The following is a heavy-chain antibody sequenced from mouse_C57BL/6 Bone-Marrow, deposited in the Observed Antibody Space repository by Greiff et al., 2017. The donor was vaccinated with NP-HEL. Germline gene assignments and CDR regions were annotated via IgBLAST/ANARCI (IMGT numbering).Heavy chain of an antibody. D-gene: IGHD6-2*01. CDR2: ISNGGGST. J-gene: IGHJ2*01. CDR3: ARRGLWDFDY. CDR1: GFTFSDYY. Sequence: EVQLVESGGGLVQPGGSLKLSCAASGFTFSDYYMYWVRQTPEKRLEWVAYISNGGGSTYYPDTVKGRFTISRDNAKNTLYLQMSRLKSEDTAMYYCARRGLWDFDYWGQGTTLTVSS. V-gene: IGHV5-12*01.